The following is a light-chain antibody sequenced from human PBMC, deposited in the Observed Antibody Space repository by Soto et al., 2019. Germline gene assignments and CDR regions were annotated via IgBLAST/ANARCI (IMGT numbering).Light chain of an antibody. CDR2: EVS. CDR1: SSDVGAYNY. J-gene: IGLJ3*02. CDR3: TSYAGSNLWV. Sequence: QSVLTQPPSASGSPGQSVTISCTGTSSDVGAYNYVSWYQQYPGKAPKRMIYEVSKRPSGVPDRFSGSKSGKTASLTVSGLQPEDEADYYCTSYAGSNLWVFGGGTKLTVL. V-gene: IGLV2-8*01.